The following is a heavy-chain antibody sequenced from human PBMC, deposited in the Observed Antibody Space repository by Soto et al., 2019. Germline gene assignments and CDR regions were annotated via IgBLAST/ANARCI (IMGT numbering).Heavy chain of an antibody. Sequence: QVQLVQSGTEVRNPGASVKVSCKASGYTFIDYGITWVRQAPGQGLEWMGWIVSYNGNTQSAQKIQGRLPMTTDTSSRTAQIELTSLRSDDTAVYYCARGPQSNGWRGKWFDLWGQGTLVTVSS. CDR1: GYTFIDYG. V-gene: IGHV1-18*01. CDR3: ARGPQSNGWRGKWFDL. D-gene: IGHD6-19*01. CDR2: IVSYNGNT. J-gene: IGHJ5*02.